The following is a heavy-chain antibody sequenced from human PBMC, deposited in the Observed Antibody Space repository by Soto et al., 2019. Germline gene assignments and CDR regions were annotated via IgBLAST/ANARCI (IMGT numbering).Heavy chain of an antibody. CDR1: GSTFSSNE. CDR2: ISKSGSVI. CDR3: ASVNLRFSYGIDV. V-gene: IGHV3-48*03. D-gene: IGHD3-3*01. J-gene: IGHJ6*02. Sequence: EVQLVESGGGLVPPGGSLRLCCAASGSTFSSNEMHWVRQAPGKGLEWVSYISKSGSVIYYADSVKGRFTISSDNAKNLLYLQMNSLRVEDTAAYFCASVNLRFSYGIDVWGQGTTVTVSS.